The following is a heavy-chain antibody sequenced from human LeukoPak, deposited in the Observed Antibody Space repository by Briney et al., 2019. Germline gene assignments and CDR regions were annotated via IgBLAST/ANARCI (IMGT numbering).Heavy chain of an antibody. CDR2: IIPIFGTA. D-gene: IGHD2-15*01. CDR1: GGTFSSYA. V-gene: IGHV1-69*13. J-gene: IGHJ5*02. Sequence: GASVKVSCKAPGGTFSSYAISWVRQAPGQGLEWMGGIIPIFGTANYAQKFQGRVTITADESTSTAYMELSSLRSEDTAVYYCARGRVVAATSWFDPWGQGTLVTVSS. CDR3: ARGRVVAATSWFDP.